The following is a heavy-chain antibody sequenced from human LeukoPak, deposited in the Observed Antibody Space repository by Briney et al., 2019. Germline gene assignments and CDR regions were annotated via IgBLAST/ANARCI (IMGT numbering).Heavy chain of an antibody. CDR1: GGSTSSYY. D-gene: IGHD6-13*01. J-gene: IGHJ4*02. CDR2: IYYSGST. CDR3: ARGPGGIAAAGYYFDY. V-gene: IGHV4-59*01. Sequence: PSETLSLTCTVSGGSTSSYYWSWIRQPPGKGLEWIGYIYYSGSTNYNPSLKSRVTISVDTSKNQFSLKLSSVTAADTAVYYCARGPGGIAAAGYYFDYWGQGTLVTVSS.